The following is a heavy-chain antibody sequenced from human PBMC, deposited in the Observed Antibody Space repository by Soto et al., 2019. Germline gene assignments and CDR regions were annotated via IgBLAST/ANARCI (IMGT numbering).Heavy chain of an antibody. J-gene: IGHJ5*02. CDR1: GFSFSNYV. V-gene: IGHV3-23*01. CDR3: ARVLITASNSTFWRGPPWFEP. Sequence: PGGSLRLSCAASGFSFSNYVMSWVRQAPGKGLQWVASITGSGGSSYYADSVKGRFTISRDNSKSTLLLQLNSLRAEDTALYFCARVLITASNSTFWRGPPWFEPWGEGILVTVSS. CDR2: ITGSGGSS. D-gene: IGHD3-3*01.